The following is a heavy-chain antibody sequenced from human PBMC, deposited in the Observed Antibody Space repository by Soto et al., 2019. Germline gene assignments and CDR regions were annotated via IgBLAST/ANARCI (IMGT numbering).Heavy chain of an antibody. J-gene: IGHJ4*02. Sequence: PGGSLRLSCAASGFTFSSYSMNWVRQAPGKGLEWVSYISSSSSTKYYADSVKGRFTISRDNAKNSLYLQMNSLRDEDTAVYYCARDPREILRYFDWLFSYFDYWGQGTLVTVSS. CDR3: ARDPREILRYFDWLFSYFDY. D-gene: IGHD3-9*01. CDR2: ISSSSSTK. V-gene: IGHV3-48*02. CDR1: GFTFSSYS.